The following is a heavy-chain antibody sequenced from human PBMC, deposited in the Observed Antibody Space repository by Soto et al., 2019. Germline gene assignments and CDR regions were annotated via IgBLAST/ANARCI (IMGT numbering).Heavy chain of an antibody. CDR3: ARSPEATVTAFDY. D-gene: IGHD4-17*01. V-gene: IGHV4-31*03. J-gene: IGHJ4*02. Sequence: QVQLQESGPGLVKPSQTLSLTCTVSGGSISSGGYYWSWIRQHPGKGLEWIGYIYYSGRTYYDPSLKSRVTISVDTSKNQCTLKLSSVTAADTAVYYCARSPEATVTAFDYWGQGTLVTVSS. CDR2: IYYSGRT. CDR1: GGSISSGGYY.